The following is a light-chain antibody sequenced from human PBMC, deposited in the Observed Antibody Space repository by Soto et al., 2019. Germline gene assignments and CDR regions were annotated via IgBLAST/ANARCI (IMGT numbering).Light chain of an antibody. CDR1: QSVSNY. Sequence: EIELTQSPATLSLSPGERATISCRASQSVSNYLVWYQQKSGLAPRLLIYDATKRATGIPARFSGSGSGTDFTLTISSLEPEDFAVYYCQQRAKSITFGQGTRLEI. CDR2: DAT. J-gene: IGKJ5*01. V-gene: IGKV3-11*01. CDR3: QQRAKSIT.